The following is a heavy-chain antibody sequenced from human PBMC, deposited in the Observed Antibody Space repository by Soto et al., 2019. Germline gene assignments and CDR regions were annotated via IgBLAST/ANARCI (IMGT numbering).Heavy chain of an antibody. D-gene: IGHD3-10*01. CDR1: GGTFSSYT. J-gene: IGHJ6*02. CDR3: AGITMGRGVPKDV. V-gene: IGHV1-69*02. CDR2: IIPILGIA. Sequence: QVQLVQSGAEVKKPGSSVKVSCKASGGTFSSYTISWVRQAPGQGLEWMGRIIPILGIANYAQKFQGRVTITADKPTSTAYMELSSRRSGDTAVYYWAGITMGRGVPKDVWGQGTTVTVSS.